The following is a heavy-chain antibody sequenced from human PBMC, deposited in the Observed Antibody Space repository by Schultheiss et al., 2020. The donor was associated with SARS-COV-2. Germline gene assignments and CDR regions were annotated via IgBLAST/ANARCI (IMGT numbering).Heavy chain of an antibody. V-gene: IGHV3-49*03. CDR2: IRSIANGETT. CDR3: TRDPNDLAYFSPSLQEGYYFDY. J-gene: IGHJ4*02. D-gene: IGHD1-1*01. Sequence: GGSLRLSCIPYGFTFGDYAMSWFRQAPGKGLEWVGFIRSIANGETTEYAASVKGRFTISRDDSKSIAFLHMNSLKTEDTAVYYCTRDPNDLAYFSPSLQEGYYFDYWGQGTLVTVSS. CDR1: GFTFGDYA.